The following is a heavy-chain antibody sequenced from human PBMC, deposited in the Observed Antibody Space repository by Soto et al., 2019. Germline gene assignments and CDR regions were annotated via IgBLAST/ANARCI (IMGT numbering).Heavy chain of an antibody. V-gene: IGHV4-31*03. Sequence: QVQLQESGPGLVKPSQTLSLTCTVSGGSISSGGYYWSWIRQHPGKGLEWIGYIYYSGSTYYNPSLESRVTLSVATSKNPSSLKLNSVTAADTAVYYCAREESSGYWVGVSGAWGQGTLVTVSS. J-gene: IGHJ5*02. D-gene: IGHD3-22*01. CDR2: IYYSGST. CDR3: AREESSGYWVGVSGA. CDR1: GGSISSGGYY.